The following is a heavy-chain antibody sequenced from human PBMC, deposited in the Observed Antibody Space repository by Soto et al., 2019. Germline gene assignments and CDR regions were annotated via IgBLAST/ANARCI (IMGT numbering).Heavy chain of an antibody. D-gene: IGHD3-22*01. CDR1: GFTFSSYN. CDR2: ISNSTI. Sequence: EVQLVESGGGLVQPGGSLRLSCAASGFTFSSYNMNWVRQAPGKGLEWVSYISNSTIYYAESVKGRFTISRDNAKNSLYVQMKSLRAEDTAVYYCAREGDSSGWYNWFDPWGQGILVTVSS. J-gene: IGHJ5*02. V-gene: IGHV3-48*01. CDR3: AREGDSSGWYNWFDP.